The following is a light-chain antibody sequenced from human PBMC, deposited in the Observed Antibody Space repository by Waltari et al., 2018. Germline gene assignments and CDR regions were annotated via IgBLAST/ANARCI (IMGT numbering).Light chain of an antibody. V-gene: IGLV4-69*01. CDR3: QTGGHGTWV. Sequence: QLVVTQSPSASASLGASVKLTCTRSSGHSSNIIAWLQQQPEKGPRYLMKVNSDGSHSRGDEIPDRFSGSSSGAERYLTISSLPAEDEADYSCQTGGHGTWVFGGGTKLTVL. CDR2: VNSDGSH. CDR1: SGHSSNI. J-gene: IGLJ3*02.